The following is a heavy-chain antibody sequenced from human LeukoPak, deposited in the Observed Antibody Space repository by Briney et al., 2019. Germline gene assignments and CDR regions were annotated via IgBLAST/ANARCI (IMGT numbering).Heavy chain of an antibody. D-gene: IGHD4-17*01. V-gene: IGHV4-59*01. CDR3: ASFDYGDFWYFDI. CDR1: GGSLSSYY. CDR2: IYYSGST. Sequence: PSETLSLTCTVSGGSLSSYYWSWIRQPPGKGLEWIGYIYYSGSTNYNPSLKSRVIMSVDTSKKYFSLKSSSVTGADTAVYYCASFDYGDFWYFDIWGRGALVTVSS. J-gene: IGHJ2*01.